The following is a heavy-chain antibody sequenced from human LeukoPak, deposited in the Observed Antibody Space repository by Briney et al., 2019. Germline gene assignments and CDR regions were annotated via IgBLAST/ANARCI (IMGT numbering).Heavy chain of an antibody. CDR3: ARGSYGDYVGDAFDI. CDR1: VYTFTGYY. D-gene: IGHD4-17*01. Sequence: ASVKVSCKASVYTFTGYYMHRVRQAPGQGLEWMGWINPNSGGTNYAQKFQGRVTMTRDTSISTAYMELSRLRSDDTAVYYCARGSYGDYVGDAFDIWGQGTLVIVSS. J-gene: IGHJ3*02. CDR2: INPNSGGT. V-gene: IGHV1-2*02.